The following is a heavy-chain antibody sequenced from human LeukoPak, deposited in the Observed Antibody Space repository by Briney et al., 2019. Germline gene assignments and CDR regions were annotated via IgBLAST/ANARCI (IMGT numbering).Heavy chain of an antibody. J-gene: IGHJ4*02. Sequence: GGSLRLSCAASGFTFSSYAMSWVRQAPGKGLEWVSTISGSGFSTYYADSVKGRFTISRDNSKNTLYLQMNSLRAEDTAVYYCAKGHPRYGDFDYWSQGTLVTVSS. CDR2: ISGSGFST. CDR3: AKGHPRYGDFDY. V-gene: IGHV3-23*01. D-gene: IGHD1-1*01. CDR1: GFTFSSYA.